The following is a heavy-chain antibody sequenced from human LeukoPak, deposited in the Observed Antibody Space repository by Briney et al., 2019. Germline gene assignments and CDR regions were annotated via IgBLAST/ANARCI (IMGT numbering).Heavy chain of an antibody. Sequence: KPGGSLRLSCEVSGFTLSSYTMNWVRQAPGKGLEWVSSISSSSSYIYYADSVKGRFTISRDNARNSLYLQMNSLRAEDTAVYYCARDGSGYDDAFDIWGQGTMVTVSS. J-gene: IGHJ3*02. V-gene: IGHV3-21*01. CDR3: ARDGSGYDDAFDI. D-gene: IGHD3-10*01. CDR2: ISSSSSYI. CDR1: GFTLSSYT.